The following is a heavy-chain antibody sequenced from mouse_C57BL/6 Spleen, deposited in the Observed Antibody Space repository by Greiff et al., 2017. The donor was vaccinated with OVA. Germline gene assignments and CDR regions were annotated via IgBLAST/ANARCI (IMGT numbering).Heavy chain of an antibody. Sequence: DVQLQESGPGLVKPSQSLSLTCSVTGYSITSGYYWNWIRQFPGNKLEWMGYISYDGSNNYNPSLKNRISITRDTSKNQFFLKLNSVTTEDTATYYCARGSSYVKEYWYFDVWGTGTTVTVSS. J-gene: IGHJ1*03. CDR3: ARGSSYVKEYWYFDV. CDR2: ISYDGSN. V-gene: IGHV3-6*01. CDR1: GYSITSGYY. D-gene: IGHD1-1*01.